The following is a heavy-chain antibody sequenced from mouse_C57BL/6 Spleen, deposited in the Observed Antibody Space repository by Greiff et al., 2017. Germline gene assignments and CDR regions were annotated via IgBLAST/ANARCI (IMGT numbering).Heavy chain of an antibody. Sequence: QVQLQQPGAELVRPGSSVKLSCKASGYTFTSYWMHWVKQRPIQGLEWIGNIDPSDSETHYNQKFKDKATLTVDKSSSTAYMQLSSLTSEDSAVYYCARSITTVEGYWDQGTTLTVSS. D-gene: IGHD1-1*01. V-gene: IGHV1-52*01. J-gene: IGHJ2*01. CDR2: IDPSDSET. CDR3: ARSITTVEGY. CDR1: GYTFTSYW.